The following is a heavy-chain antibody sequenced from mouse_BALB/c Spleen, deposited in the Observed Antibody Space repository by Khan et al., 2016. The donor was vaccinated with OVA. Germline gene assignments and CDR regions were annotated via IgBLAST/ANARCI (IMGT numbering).Heavy chain of an antibody. D-gene: IGHD1-2*01. CDR1: GFTFTDYY. Sequence: EVQLQESGGGLVQPGGSLRLSCATSGFTFTDYYMNWVRQPPGKALEWLGFIRKKASGYTTEYSPSVKGRFTISRDNSQSLLYLQMNTLRAEDSATYYCARVDYGYGFAYWGQGTLVTVSA. CDR2: IRKKASGYTT. V-gene: IGHV7-3*02. J-gene: IGHJ3*01. CDR3: ARVDYGYGFAY.